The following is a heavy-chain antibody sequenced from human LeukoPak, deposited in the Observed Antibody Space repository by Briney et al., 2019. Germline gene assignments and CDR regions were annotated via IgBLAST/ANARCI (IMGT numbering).Heavy chain of an antibody. D-gene: IGHD3-3*01. CDR2: ISSSSSTI. V-gene: IGHV3-48*04. J-gene: IGHJ4*02. CDR1: GFTFSSYS. Sequence: SGGSLRLSCAASGFTFSSYSMNWVRQAPGKGLEWVSYISSSSSTIYYADSVKGRFTISRDNAKNSLYLQMNSLRAEDTAVYYCATLSGDFWSGYFIYWGQGTLVTVSS. CDR3: ATLSGDFWSGYFIY.